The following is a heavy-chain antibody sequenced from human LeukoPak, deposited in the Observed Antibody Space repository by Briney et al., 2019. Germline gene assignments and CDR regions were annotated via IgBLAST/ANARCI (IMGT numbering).Heavy chain of an antibody. Sequence: PSETLSLTCTVSGYSISNGYYWDWIRQPPGRGLEWIGNIYRSGSTSYNPSLKRRVTISVDTSKNQFSLKVNSVTAADTAVYYCARRHSSGWFYYWGQGTLVTVSS. D-gene: IGHD6-19*01. V-gene: IGHV4-38-2*02. CDR3: ARRHSSGWFYY. J-gene: IGHJ4*02. CDR2: IYRSGST. CDR1: GYSISNGYY.